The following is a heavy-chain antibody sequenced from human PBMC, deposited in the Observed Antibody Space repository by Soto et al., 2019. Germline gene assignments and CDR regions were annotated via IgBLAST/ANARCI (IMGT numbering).Heavy chain of an antibody. CDR2: ISSSGGYI. Sequence: GWSLRLSCAASGFTFSNYIMALSRKAPGKGLEWVSSISSSGGYIYYADSVKGRFTISRDNAKNSLYLQMNSLRADDTAVYYCARREYEVPPAPFDYWGQGILVTVHS. CDR1: GFTFSNYI. CDR3: ARREYEVPPAPFDY. J-gene: IGHJ4*02. D-gene: IGHD2-2*01. V-gene: IGHV3-21*01.